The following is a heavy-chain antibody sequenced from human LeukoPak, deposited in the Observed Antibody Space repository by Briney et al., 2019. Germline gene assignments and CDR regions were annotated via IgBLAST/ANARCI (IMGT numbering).Heavy chain of an antibody. J-gene: IGHJ6*04. Sequence: GGSLRLSCAASGFTFSSYSMNWVRQAPGKGLEWVSSISSSSSCIYYADSVKGRFTISRDNAKNSLYLQMNSLRAEDTAVYYCASGIGDTAMVSAGMDVWGKGTTVTVSS. CDR1: GFTFSSYS. D-gene: IGHD5-18*01. CDR3: ASGIGDTAMVSAGMDV. V-gene: IGHV3-21*01. CDR2: ISSSSSCI.